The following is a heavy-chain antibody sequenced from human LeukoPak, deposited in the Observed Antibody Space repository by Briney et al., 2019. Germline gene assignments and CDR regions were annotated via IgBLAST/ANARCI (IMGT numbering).Heavy chain of an antibody. CDR2: INGAGDNT. CDR3: AKVTVCYGCYFDY. J-gene: IGHJ4*02. V-gene: IGHV3-23*01. CDR1: GYTFSSHG. Sequence: GGSLRLSCAASGYTFSSHGMTWVRQAPGKGLEWVSTINGAGDNTNYAETVKGRFTISRDNSKNTMYLQMNSLRAEDTAIYYCAKVTVCYGCYFDYWGQGTLVTVSS. D-gene: IGHD3-16*01.